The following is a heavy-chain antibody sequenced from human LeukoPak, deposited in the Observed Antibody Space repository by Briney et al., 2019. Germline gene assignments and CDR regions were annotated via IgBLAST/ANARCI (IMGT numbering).Heavy chain of an antibody. CDR2: INPNSGGT. CDR1: GYTLTDYY. D-gene: IGHD3-22*01. CDR3: ARVGYYESSGYYEY. J-gene: IGHJ4*02. Sequence: ASVKVSCKASGYTLTDYYMHWVRRAPGQGLEWMGRINPNSGGTNYAQKFQGRVTMTRDTSISTVYMELSRLRSDDTAVYYCARVGYYESSGYYEYWGQGTLVTVSS. V-gene: IGHV1-2*06.